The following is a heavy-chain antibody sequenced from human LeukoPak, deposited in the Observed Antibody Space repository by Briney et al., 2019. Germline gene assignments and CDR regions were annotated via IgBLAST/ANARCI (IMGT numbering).Heavy chain of an antibody. V-gene: IGHV3-30*02. CDR2: IRYDGSNK. D-gene: IGHD2-2*01. CDR1: GFTFSSYG. Sequence: GGSLRLSCEASGFTFSSYGMHWVSQAPGKGLEWVAFIRYDGSNKYYADSVKGRFTISRDNSKNTLYLQMNSLRVEDTALYYCAKAQGYATSWSPFDYWGQGTLVTVSS. J-gene: IGHJ4*02. CDR3: AKAQGYATSWSPFDY.